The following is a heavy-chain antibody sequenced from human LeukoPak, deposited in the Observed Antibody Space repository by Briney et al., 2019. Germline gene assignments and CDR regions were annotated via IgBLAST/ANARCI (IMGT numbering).Heavy chain of an antibody. V-gene: IGHV3-23*01. J-gene: IGHJ4*02. CDR1: GFTFSYYA. Sequence: GGSLRLSCAASGFTFSYYAMTWVRQAPGKGLEWVSSISTIGDRTYYADSVQGRFTLSRDNSKNTLYLQMNSLKTEDTAVYYCAKGYNYGTDYWGQGTLVTVSS. CDR2: ISTIGDRT. CDR3: AKGYNYGTDY. D-gene: IGHD5-18*01.